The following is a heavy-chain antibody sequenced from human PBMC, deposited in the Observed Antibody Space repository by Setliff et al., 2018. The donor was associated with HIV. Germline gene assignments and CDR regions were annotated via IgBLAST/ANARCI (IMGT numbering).Heavy chain of an antibody. V-gene: IGHV4-61*02. D-gene: IGHD6-13*01. CDR3: AREPAAGAYYFDY. CDR1: GGSISSGTDF. J-gene: IGHJ4*02. CDR2: IYTSGST. Sequence: PSETLSLTCSVSGGSISSGTDFWSWIRQPAGKGLEWIGRIYTSGSTKYNPSLDSRVTISVETSKNQFSLNRRSVTAADTAVYYCAREPAAGAYYFDYWGQGTLVTVSS.